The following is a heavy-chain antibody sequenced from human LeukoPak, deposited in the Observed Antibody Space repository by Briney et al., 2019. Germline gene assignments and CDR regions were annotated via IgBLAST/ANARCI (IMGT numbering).Heavy chain of an antibody. D-gene: IGHD2-2*01. CDR1: GLDFSTYA. Sequence: PGGSLRLSCAASGLDFSTYAMHWVRLTPRKGQGFVSAISKSGDDTSYGNDVKGRFTISRDNIKNTVDLEMGSLRVDDTGIFYCARIPEYWGQGTVVTVSS. CDR2: ISKSGDDT. CDR3: ARIPEY. V-gene: IGHV3-64*01. J-gene: IGHJ1*01.